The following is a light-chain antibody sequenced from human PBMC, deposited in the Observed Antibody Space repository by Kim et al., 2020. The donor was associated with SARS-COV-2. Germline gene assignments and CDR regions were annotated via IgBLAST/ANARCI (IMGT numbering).Light chain of an antibody. J-gene: IGKJ4*01. CDR1: QDATNY. V-gene: IGKV1-9*01. CDR2: PAS. CDR3: HHSTA. Sequence: SSLSASVGDRVTITRRASQDATNYLSWYQQKPGKAPNLLIFPASTLQTGVPSRFSGSGSGTDFTLTINSLQPEDFATYYCHHSTAFGGGTKVDIK.